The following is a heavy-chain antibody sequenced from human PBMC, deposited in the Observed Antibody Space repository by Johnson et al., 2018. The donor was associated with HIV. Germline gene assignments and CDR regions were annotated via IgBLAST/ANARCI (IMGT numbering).Heavy chain of an antibody. V-gene: IGHV3-7*01. Sequence: MLLVESGGGVVQPGRSLRLSCAASGFTFSSYGMHWVRQAPGKGLEWVANIKQDGSERYYVDSVKGRFTISRDNAKDSLYLQMNSLRAEDTAVDYCARPQGEGPLAMAFDIWGQGTRVTVSS. CDR3: ARPQGEGPLAMAFDI. D-gene: IGHD3-16*01. J-gene: IGHJ3*02. CDR2: IKQDGSER. CDR1: GFTFSSYG.